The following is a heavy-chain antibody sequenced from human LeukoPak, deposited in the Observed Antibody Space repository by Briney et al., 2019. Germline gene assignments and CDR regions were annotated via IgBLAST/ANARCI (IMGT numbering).Heavy chain of an antibody. CDR2: IDSDGSST. CDR1: GFTFSIYW. Sequence: GGSLRLSCAASGFTFSIYWMHWVRQAPGKGLVWVSRIDSDGSSTVYADSVKGRFTISRDSAKNTVYVQMNSLRAEDTAVYYCARGVYTSGWSFDYWGQGTLVTVSS. J-gene: IGHJ4*02. CDR3: ARGVYTSGWSFDY. D-gene: IGHD6-19*01. V-gene: IGHV3-74*01.